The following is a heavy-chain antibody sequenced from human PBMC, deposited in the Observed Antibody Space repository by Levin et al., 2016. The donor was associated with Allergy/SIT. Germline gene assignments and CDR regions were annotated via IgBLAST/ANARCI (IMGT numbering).Heavy chain of an antibody. CDR2: IKSKTDGGTT. CDR3: TTDIRRGDY. D-gene: IGHD1-14*01. Sequence: WIRQPPGKGLEWVGRIKSKTDGGTTDYAAPVKGRFTISRDDSKNTLYLQMNSLKTEDTAVYYCTTDIRRGDYWGQGTLVTVSS. J-gene: IGHJ4*02. V-gene: IGHV3-15*01.